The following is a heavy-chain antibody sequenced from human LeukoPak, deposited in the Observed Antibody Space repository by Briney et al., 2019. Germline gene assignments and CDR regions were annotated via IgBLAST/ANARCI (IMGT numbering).Heavy chain of an antibody. J-gene: IGHJ6*03. V-gene: IGHV5-51*01. CDR1: GYSFASSW. D-gene: IGHD2-8*01. Sequence: GESLKISCKGSGYSFASSWIGWVRQMPGKGLEWMGIIYPDDSDTRYSPSFEGQITISVDKSISTAYLQWSSLKASDTAVYYCARHGHCTNGVCYSNYYYHTGVWGKGTTVTVSS. CDR3: ARHGHCTNGVCYSNYYYHTGV. CDR2: IYPDDSDT.